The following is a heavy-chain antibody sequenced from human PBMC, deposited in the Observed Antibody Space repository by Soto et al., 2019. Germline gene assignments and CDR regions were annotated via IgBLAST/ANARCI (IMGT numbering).Heavy chain of an antibody. CDR2: IYDSGVT. J-gene: IGHJ3*01. Sequence: PSETLSLTCSVSGAVVTSGENYWSWVRQPPGKGLEWLGYIYDSGVTSYTPALKSRVTLSLDRPNNQVSLKLRSVTAADTAVYFCVRDLAHGYSCNVCGHGTLVTVPS. D-gene: IGHD5-18*01. CDR1: GAVVTSGENY. V-gene: IGHV4-30-4*08. CDR3: VRDLAHGYSCNV.